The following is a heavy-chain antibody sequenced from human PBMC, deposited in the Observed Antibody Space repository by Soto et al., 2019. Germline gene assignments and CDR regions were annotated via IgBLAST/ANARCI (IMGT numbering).Heavy chain of an antibody. CDR1: GGSISSGCYS. D-gene: IGHD3-22*01. Sequence: SETLSLTCAVSGGSISSGCYSWSWLRQPPGKGLEWIGYIYHTGSTYYNPSLKSRVTISIDGSKNQISLKLSSVTAGDTAFYYCARLGGYYHSLDTWGQGTLVTVSS. V-gene: IGHV4-30-2*01. J-gene: IGHJ5*02. CDR2: IYHTGST. CDR3: ARLGGYYHSLDT.